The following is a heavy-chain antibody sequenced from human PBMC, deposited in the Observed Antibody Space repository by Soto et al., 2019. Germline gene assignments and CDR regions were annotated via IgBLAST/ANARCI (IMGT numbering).Heavy chain of an antibody. J-gene: IGHJ6*02. CDR1: GGSISSYY. V-gene: IGHV4-59*08. CDR3: ARRSVSGYYFEDYYYGMDV. D-gene: IGHD3-22*01. CDR2: IYYSGST. Sequence: SETLSLTCTVSGGSISSYYWSWIRQPPGKGLEWIGYIYYSGSTNYNPSLKSRVTISVDTSKNQFSLKLSSVTAADTAVYYCARRSVSGYYFEDYYYGMDVWGQGTTVTVS.